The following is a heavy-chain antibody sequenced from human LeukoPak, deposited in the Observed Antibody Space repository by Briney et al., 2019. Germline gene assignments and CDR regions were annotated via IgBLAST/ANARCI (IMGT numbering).Heavy chain of an antibody. V-gene: IGHV3-7*01. D-gene: IGHD6-13*01. CDR1: GFTFSSYW. CDR2: IKQDGSEK. CDR3: ARENIAAAGIDWFDP. Sequence: SGGSLRLSCAASGFTFSSYWMSWVRQAPGKGLEWVANIKQDGSEKYYVDSVKGRFTISRDNAKNSLYLQMNSLRAEDTAVYYCARENIAAAGIDWFDPWGQGTLVTVSS. J-gene: IGHJ5*02.